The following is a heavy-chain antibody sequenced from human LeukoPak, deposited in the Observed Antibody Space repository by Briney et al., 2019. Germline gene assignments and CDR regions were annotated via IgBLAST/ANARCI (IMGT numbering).Heavy chain of an antibody. CDR3: ARDNRYYDFWSGTRPNWFDP. J-gene: IGHJ5*02. CDR2: MNPNSGNT. D-gene: IGHD3-3*01. V-gene: IGHV1-8*01. Sequence: GASVKVSCKASGYTFTSYDINWVRQATGQGLEWMGWMNPNSGNTGYAQKFQGRVTMTRNTSISTAYMELRSLRSDDTAVYYCARDNRYYDFWSGTRPNWFDPWGQGTLVTVSS. CDR1: GYTFTSYD.